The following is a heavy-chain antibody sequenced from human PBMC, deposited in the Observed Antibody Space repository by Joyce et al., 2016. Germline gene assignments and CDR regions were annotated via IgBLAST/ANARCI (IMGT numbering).Heavy chain of an antibody. Sequence: QVQLQESGPGLVKASETLSLTCSVSGAFISRSSSNWGWIRQSPGKGLEWIGSIYYTGKTYYNPSLKSRVTISEDTSKNHFSLKLMSVTGADTAVYYCARSPMVGVTFFHWGLGTLISVSS. V-gene: IGHV4-39*07. CDR1: GAFISRSSSN. CDR3: ARSPMVGVTFFH. J-gene: IGHJ4*02. CDR2: IYYTGKT. D-gene: IGHD2/OR15-2a*01.